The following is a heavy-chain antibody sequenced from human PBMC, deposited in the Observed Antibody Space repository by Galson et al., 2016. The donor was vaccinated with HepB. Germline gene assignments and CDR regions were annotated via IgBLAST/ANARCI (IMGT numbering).Heavy chain of an antibody. D-gene: IGHD3-22*01. CDR1: GSTFITYY. J-gene: IGHJ6*02. CDR3: ARTFQWLGQYYIYDAMDV. V-gene: IGHV1-46*01. Sequence: SVKVSCKASGSTFITYYIHWVRQAPGQGLEWMGVINAGGVSTIYAQKFQGRVTLTRGTPASTVYMELKSLRSDDTAVYYCARTFQWLGQYYIYDAMDVWGQGTTVTVSS. CDR2: INAGGVST.